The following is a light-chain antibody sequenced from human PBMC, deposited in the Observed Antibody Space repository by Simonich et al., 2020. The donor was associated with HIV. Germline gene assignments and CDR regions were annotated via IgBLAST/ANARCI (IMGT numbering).Light chain of an antibody. J-gene: IGKJ1*01. CDR3: QQYGSSPRT. CDR2: GAS. CDR1: QNVDSK. Sequence: EIVMTQSPATLSVSPGERATLPCRARQNVDSKLAWYQQKPGQAPRLLISGASTRATDIPARFSGSGSGTEFTLTISSLQSEDFAVYYCQQYGSSPRTFGQGTKVEIK. V-gene: IGKV3-15*01.